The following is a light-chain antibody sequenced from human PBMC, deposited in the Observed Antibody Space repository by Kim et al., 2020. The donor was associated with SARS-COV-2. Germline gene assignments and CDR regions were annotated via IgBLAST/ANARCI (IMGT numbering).Light chain of an antibody. CDR1: QDISSN. CDR2: AAS. J-gene: IGKJ1*01. V-gene: IGKV1-16*01. Sequence: ASGGDRVTITCRASQDISSNLAWFQQKPGRAPKSLLYAASSLQSGAPSRFSGGGSGTDFTLTISSLQAEDSATYYCHQYSSYPRTFGQGTKVDIK. CDR3: HQYSSYPRT.